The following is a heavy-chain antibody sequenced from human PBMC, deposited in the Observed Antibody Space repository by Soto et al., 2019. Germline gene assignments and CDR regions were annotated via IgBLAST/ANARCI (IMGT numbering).Heavy chain of an antibody. CDR2: IWYDGSNK. CDR3: ARDLSSGYFDY. V-gene: IGHV3-33*01. D-gene: IGHD3-22*01. Sequence: SLRLSCAASGFPFSSYGMHWVRQAPGKGLEWVAVIWYDGSNKYYADSVKGRFTISRDNSKNTLYLQMNSLRAEDTAVYYCARDLSSGYFDYWGQGTLVTVSS. J-gene: IGHJ4*02. CDR1: GFPFSSYG.